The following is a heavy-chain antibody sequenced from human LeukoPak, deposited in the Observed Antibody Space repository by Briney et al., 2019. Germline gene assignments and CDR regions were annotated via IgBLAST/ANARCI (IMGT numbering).Heavy chain of an antibody. D-gene: IGHD1-26*01. CDR2: IYHSGST. Sequence: PSETLSLTCAVSGGSISSGGYSWSWIRQPPGKGLEWIGYIYHSGSTYYNPSLKSRVTISVDTSKNQFSLKLSSVTAADTAVYYCARHIGDRWELPNYFDYWGQGTLVTVSS. CDR3: ARHIGDRWELPNYFDY. J-gene: IGHJ4*02. CDR1: GGSISSGGYS. V-gene: IGHV4-30-2*03.